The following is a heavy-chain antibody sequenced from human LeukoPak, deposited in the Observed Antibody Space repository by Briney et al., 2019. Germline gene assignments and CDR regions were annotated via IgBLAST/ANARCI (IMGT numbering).Heavy chain of an antibody. V-gene: IGHV4-34*01. CDR2: INHYGST. Sequence: SETLSLTCAVYGGSFSGYYWNWIRQPPGKGLEWIGEINHYGSTKYSPSLKSRVTIPGDTSKNQFSLRLHSVTAADTAVYYCARAYRAHQTFHSYHFFDFWGRGTLVTVSS. D-gene: IGHD5-18*01. J-gene: IGHJ4*02. CDR3: ARAYRAHQTFHSYHFFDF. CDR1: GGSFSGYY.